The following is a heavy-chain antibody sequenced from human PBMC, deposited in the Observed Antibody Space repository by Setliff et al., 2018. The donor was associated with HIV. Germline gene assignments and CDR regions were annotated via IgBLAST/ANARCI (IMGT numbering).Heavy chain of an antibody. V-gene: IGHV1-46*01. D-gene: IGHD3-22*01. J-gene: IGHJ3*02. CDR3: ARVWSPGGYSHAFDI. CDR2: INPRGGST. CDR1: GGTFSSYA. Sequence: GASVKVSCKASGGTFSSYAISWVRQAPGQGLEWTGMINPRGGSTNYAQMFQGRVTMTRDTSTSTVYMELSSLRSEDTAVYYCARVWSPGGYSHAFDIWGQGTMVTVSS.